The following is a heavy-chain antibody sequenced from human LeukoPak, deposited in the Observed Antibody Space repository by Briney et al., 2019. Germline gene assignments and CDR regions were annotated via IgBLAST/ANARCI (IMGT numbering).Heavy chain of an antibody. Sequence: PDRSLRLSCAVSGFNFDDYAMHWVRQAPGKGLEWVSLISWDANKTHYADSVKGRFTISRDNSKNSHYLRMNSLRPEDTALYYCAKGLGRTVVTANGPFPVHFDSWGQGTLVTVSS. CDR3: AKGLGRTVVTANGPFPVHFDS. CDR2: ISWDANKT. CDR1: GFNFDDYA. D-gene: IGHD2-21*02. J-gene: IGHJ4*02. V-gene: IGHV3-43D*03.